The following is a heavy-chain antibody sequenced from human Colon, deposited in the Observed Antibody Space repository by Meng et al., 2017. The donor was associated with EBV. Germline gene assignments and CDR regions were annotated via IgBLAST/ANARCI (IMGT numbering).Heavy chain of an antibody. CDR2: IDHRGNT. J-gene: IGHJ5*02. V-gene: IGHV4-34*01. D-gene: IGHD3-10*01. CDR1: GGSFRDYY. Sequence: QVQLQQWGAGLWKPSETLCRSCSVYGGSFRDYYWTWIRHPPGKGLEWIGEIDHRGNTKYNPSLKSRVTISLDTSKKQFSLKVSSVTAADSAVYYCARRGPSGNFSPWSQGALVTVSS. CDR3: ARRGPSGNFSP.